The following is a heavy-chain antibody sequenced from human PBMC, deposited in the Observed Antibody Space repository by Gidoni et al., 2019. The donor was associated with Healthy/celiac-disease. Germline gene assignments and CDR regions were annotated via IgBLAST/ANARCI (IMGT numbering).Heavy chain of an antibody. J-gene: IGHJ6*02. V-gene: IGHV4-34*01. CDR1: GWSFSGYY. CDR2: INHSGST. Sequence: QVQLQQWGAGLLKPSDPLSLTCAVYGWSFSGYYCSWLRQPPGKGLEWIGEINHSGSTNYNPSLKSRVTISVDTSKNQFSLKLSSVTAADTAVYYCARGRGYYYGSGALSRHNYYYYYGMDVWGQGTTVTVSS. D-gene: IGHD3-10*01. CDR3: ARGRGYYYGSGALSRHNYYYYYGMDV.